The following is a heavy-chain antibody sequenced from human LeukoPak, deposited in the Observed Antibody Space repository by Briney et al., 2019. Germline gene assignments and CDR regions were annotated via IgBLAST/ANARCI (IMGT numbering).Heavy chain of an antibody. V-gene: IGHV4-59*12. D-gene: IGHD5-12*01. CDR1: GGSINNYY. CDR2: FYNSGSK. CDR3: ARDPGYSGYEGVDY. Sequence: SETLSLTCTVSGGSINNYYWSWIRQSPGKGLEWIGYFYNSGSKYYNPSLKSRVTMSVDTSKNQFSLKLSSVTAADTAVYYCARDPGYSGYEGVDYWGQGTLVTVSS. J-gene: IGHJ4*02.